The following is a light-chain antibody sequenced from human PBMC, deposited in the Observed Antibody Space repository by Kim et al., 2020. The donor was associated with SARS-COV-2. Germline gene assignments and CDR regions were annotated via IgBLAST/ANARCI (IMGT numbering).Light chain of an antibody. Sequence: ASVKLTCTLSSGHSSYAIAWLQQQPEKGPRYLMNVNSDGSHTRGDGIPDRFSGSSSGDERYLSISNLQSEDEADFYCQTWGTGFVVFGRGTKVTVL. CDR2: VNSDGSH. V-gene: IGLV4-69*01. J-gene: IGLJ2*01. CDR1: SGHSSYA. CDR3: QTWGTGFVV.